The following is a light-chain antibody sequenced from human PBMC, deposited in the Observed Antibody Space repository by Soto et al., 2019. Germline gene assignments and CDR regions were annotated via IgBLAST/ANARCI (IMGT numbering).Light chain of an antibody. Sequence: EIGLPKSPATLSLSPGERATLSCRASQSVSSYLAWYQQKPGQAPRLLIYDASNRATGIPARFSGSGSGTDFTLTISSLEPEDFAVYYCQQRSNWPLTFGGGTKVDIK. CDR3: QQRSNWPLT. CDR1: QSVSSY. CDR2: DAS. V-gene: IGKV3-11*01. J-gene: IGKJ4*01.